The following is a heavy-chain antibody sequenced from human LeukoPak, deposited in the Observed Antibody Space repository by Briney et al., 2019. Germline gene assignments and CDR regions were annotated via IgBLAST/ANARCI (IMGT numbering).Heavy chain of an antibody. D-gene: IGHD4-17*01. Sequence: GGSLRLSCATSGFTFDTYNLNWVRQAPGKGLEWVATIRSYSSYIYYADSVKGRFTISRDNAKNSLYLQMNSLRAEDTAVYYCARDLVTTVTGDFDYWGQGTLVTVSS. J-gene: IGHJ4*02. V-gene: IGHV3-21*01. CDR3: ARDLVTTVTGDFDY. CDR1: GFTFDTYN. CDR2: IRSYSSYI.